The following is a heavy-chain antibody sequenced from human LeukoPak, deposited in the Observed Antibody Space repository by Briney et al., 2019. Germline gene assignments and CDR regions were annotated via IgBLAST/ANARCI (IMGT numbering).Heavy chain of an antibody. Sequence: GASVKVSCKASGYTFTSYGISWVRQAPGQGREWMGWISAYNGNTNYAQKLQGRVTMTTDTSTSTAYMELRSLRSDDTAVYYCARRGYSYGQYYFDYWGQGTLVTVSS. J-gene: IGHJ4*02. V-gene: IGHV1-18*01. CDR1: GYTFTSYG. CDR3: ARRGYSYGQYYFDY. CDR2: ISAYNGNT. D-gene: IGHD5-18*01.